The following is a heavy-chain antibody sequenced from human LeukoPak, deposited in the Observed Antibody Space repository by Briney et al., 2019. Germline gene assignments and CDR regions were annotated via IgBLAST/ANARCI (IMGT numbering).Heavy chain of an antibody. CDR1: GFIFTPSW. D-gene: IGHD5-18*01. CDR3: AKGHTSLAP. V-gene: IGHV3-7*01. Sequence: PGGSLRLSRAASGFIFTPSWMSWVRQAPGKGLEWVASIEQDGSEKYYVDSVKGRFTISRDNAKNSLFLQMNSLRAEDTAVYYCAKGHTSLAPGGQGALVTVSS. J-gene: IGHJ4*02. CDR2: IEQDGSEK.